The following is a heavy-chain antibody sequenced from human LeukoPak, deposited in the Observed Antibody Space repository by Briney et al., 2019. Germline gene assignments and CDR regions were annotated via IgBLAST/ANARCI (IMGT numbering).Heavy chain of an antibody. J-gene: IGHJ4*02. V-gene: IGHV3-23*01. CDR1: GFTFTTYA. CDR2: ISGSDGST. D-gene: IGHD2-15*01. Sequence: GASLTLSCTASGFTFTTYAMSWVRQAPGKGLEWVLTISGSDGSTNYADSVKGRFTITTDNSTNTLYLQLNSLRAEDTAIYYCAKGRGYCAGGSCYSDYWGQGTLVTVSS. CDR3: AKGRGYCAGGSCYSDY.